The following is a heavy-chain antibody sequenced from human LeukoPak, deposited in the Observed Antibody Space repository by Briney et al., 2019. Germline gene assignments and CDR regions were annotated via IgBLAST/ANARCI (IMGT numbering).Heavy chain of an antibody. V-gene: IGHV3-33*01. CDR1: ALTFSSYV. CDR3: ARDFAGYGGINYYYYYGMDV. D-gene: IGHD3-16*01. J-gene: IGHJ6*02. Sequence: GGSLRLSCAASALTFSSYVMHWDRQAPGKGLEWLAFIWYDGSNKYYADLVKGRFTISRDNSKNTLYLQMNSLRAEDTAVYYCARDFAGYGGINYYYYYGMDVWGQGTTVTVSS. CDR2: IWYDGSNK.